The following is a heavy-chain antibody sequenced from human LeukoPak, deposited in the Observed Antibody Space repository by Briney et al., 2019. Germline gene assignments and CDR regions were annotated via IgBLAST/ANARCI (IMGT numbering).Heavy chain of an antibody. J-gene: IGHJ5*01. CDR1: GFTFSSYA. D-gene: IGHD6-13*01. CDR2: ISSSAGST. CDR3: AKAYSSSWRYNWFDP. Sequence: PGGSLRLSCAPSGFTFSSYAMSWVRQAPGKGLEWVSAISSSAGSTYYADSVKGRLTISRDNSKNTLYIQMNSLRAEDTAVYYCAKAYSSSWRYNWFDPLGQGTLGTVSS. V-gene: IGHV3-23*01.